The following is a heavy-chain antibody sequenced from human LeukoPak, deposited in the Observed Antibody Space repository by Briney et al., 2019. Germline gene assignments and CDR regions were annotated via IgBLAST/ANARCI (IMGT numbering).Heavy chain of an antibody. CDR3: ARGSSRYSSGWFPI. D-gene: IGHD6-19*01. CDR2: ISYDRSNK. V-gene: IGHV3-30*01. CDR1: GFTFSSYA. Sequence: QSGGSLRLSCAASGFTFSSYAMHWVRQAPGKGLEWVAVISYDRSNKYYADSVKGRFTISRDNSKNTLYLQMNSLRAEDTAVYYCARGSSRYSSGWFPIWGQGTMVTVSS. J-gene: IGHJ3*02.